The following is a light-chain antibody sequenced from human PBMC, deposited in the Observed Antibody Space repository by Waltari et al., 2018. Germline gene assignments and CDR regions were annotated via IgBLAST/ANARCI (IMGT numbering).Light chain of an antibody. J-gene: IGLJ1*01. CDR3: SSYAGSSAPLYV. CDR1: GSDVGAYNY. V-gene: IGLV2-8*01. CDR2: QVN. Sequence: QSALTQPPSASGSPGQSVTISCTGTGSDVGAYNYVSWYQQLPDKAPRLIIYQVNKRPSGVPDRFSGSKSGNTASLTVSGLQADDEADYYCSSYAGSSAPLYVFGTGTKVTVL.